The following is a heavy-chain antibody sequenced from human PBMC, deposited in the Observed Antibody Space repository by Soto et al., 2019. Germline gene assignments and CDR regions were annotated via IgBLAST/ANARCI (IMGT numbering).Heavy chain of an antibody. Sequence: SETLSLTCAVYGGSFSGYYWSWIRQPPGKGLEWIGEINHSGSTNYNPSLKSRVTISVDTSKNQFSLKLSSVTAADTAVYYCASICSGGSCYSGYFDYWGQGTLVTVSS. J-gene: IGHJ4*02. CDR3: ASICSGGSCYSGYFDY. D-gene: IGHD2-15*01. CDR2: INHSGST. V-gene: IGHV4-34*01. CDR1: GGSFSGYY.